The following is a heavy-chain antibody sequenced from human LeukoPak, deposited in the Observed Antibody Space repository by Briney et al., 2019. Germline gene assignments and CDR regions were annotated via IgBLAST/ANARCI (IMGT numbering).Heavy chain of an antibody. Sequence: GAAVKVSCKASGYTLTGYYLCWVCEAPGQGLGWVGGINTNTGATHSPQKCRAKITMTRDTSISTAYMDLRRLRSTDTAVYTCARERVGGGWPRPYYFEVWGQGTLVTVSS. CDR2: INTNTGAT. CDR3: ARERVGGGWPRPYYFEV. CDR1: GYTLTGYY. J-gene: IGHJ4*02. V-gene: IGHV1-2*02. D-gene: IGHD2-8*02.